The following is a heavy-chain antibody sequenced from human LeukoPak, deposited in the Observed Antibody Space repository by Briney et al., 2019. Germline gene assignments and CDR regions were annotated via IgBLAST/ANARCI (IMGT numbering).Heavy chain of an antibody. J-gene: IGHJ4*02. Sequence: GGSLTLSCAASGFTFDDYAMSWVRQAPGKGLEWVSGIKWNGGSTGYADSVKGRFTISRDNTKNSLYLQMNSLRAEDTALYYCARDYAPDYWGQGTLVTVSS. V-gene: IGHV3-20*04. CDR3: ARDYAPDY. CDR2: IKWNGGST. D-gene: IGHD2-2*01. CDR1: GFTFDDYA.